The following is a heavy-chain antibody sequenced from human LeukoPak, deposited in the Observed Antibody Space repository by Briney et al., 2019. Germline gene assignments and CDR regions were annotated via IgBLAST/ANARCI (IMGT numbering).Heavy chain of an antibody. J-gene: IGHJ3*02. CDR2: ISGSGGST. V-gene: IGHV3-23*01. CDR1: GFTFSSYA. Sequence: SGGSLRLSCAASGFTFSSYAMSWVRQAPGKGLEWVSAISGSGGSTYYADSMKGRFTISRDNSKNTLYLQMNSLRAEDTAVYYCAKDLCSSTSCYKRYGAFDIWGQGTMVTVSS. CDR3: AKDLCSSTSCYKRYGAFDI. D-gene: IGHD2-2*02.